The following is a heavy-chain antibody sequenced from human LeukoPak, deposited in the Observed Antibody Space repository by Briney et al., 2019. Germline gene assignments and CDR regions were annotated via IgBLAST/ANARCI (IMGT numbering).Heavy chain of an antibody. CDR3: ARLGYGPIEYYYYMDV. CDR2: IYTSGST. V-gene: IGHV4-4*09. J-gene: IGHJ6*03. CDR1: GGSISSYY. Sequence: SETLSLTCTVSGGSISSYYWSWIRQPPGKGLEWIGYIYTSGSTNYNPSLKSRVTISVDTSKNQFSLKLSSVTAADTAVCYCARLGYGPIEYYYYMDVWGKGTTVTVSS. D-gene: IGHD7-27*01.